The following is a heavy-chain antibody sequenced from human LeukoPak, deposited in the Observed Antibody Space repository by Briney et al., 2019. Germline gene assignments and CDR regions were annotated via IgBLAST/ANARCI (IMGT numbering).Heavy chain of an antibody. CDR1: GFTFGNSA. CDR3: AKGIYSSGWSYFDY. Sequence: GGSLRLSCAASGFTFGNSAMSWVRQAPGKGLEWVSTLSGSGITTYYADSVKGRFTISRDNSKNTLYLQMNSLRAEDTAVYYCAKGIYSSGWSYFDYWGHGTLVTVSS. V-gene: IGHV3-23*01. J-gene: IGHJ4*01. D-gene: IGHD6-19*01. CDR2: LSGSGITT.